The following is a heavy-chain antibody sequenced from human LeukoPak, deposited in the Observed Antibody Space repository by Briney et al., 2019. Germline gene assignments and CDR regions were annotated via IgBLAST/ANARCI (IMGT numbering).Heavy chain of an antibody. CDR3: VRDRMGVAGTEFDY. J-gene: IGHJ4*02. Sequence: SGGSLRLSCAASGFTFSDFPMHWVRQAPGKGLEWVALISYDGSKKYYADSVKGRFTISRDNSENTLYLQMNSLRTEDTAVFYCVRDRMGVAGTEFDYWGQGTLVTVSS. CDR2: ISYDGSKK. V-gene: IGHV3-30-3*01. D-gene: IGHD1/OR15-1a*01. CDR1: GFTFSDFP.